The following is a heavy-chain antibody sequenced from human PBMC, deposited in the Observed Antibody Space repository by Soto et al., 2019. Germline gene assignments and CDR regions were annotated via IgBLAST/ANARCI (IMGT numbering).Heavy chain of an antibody. CDR2: ISYDGDNE. V-gene: IGHV3-30*18. Sequence: QVQLVESGGGVVQPGRSLRLSCAASGFTFSNYAMHWVRQAPGKGLEWLAIISYDGDNEYYADSVRGRFTISRDNSKNTVXLXSNNLRHEDTAVYYCXKDGXXXXXXXXXXXXXXXXYXXXGTLVTVSS. CDR3: XKDGXXXXXXXXXXXXXXXXY. J-gene: IGHJ4*02. CDR1: GFTFSNYA.